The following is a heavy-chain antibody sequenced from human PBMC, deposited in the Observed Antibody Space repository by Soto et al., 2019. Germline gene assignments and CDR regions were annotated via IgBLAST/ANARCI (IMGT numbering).Heavy chain of an antibody. CDR1: GYTFTSHG. Sequence: ASVKVSCKASGYTFTSHGITWVRQAPGQGLEWMGWISTYNGNTNYAQKLQGRVTLTTDTSTSTAYMELRSLRSDDAAVYYCARGASCTSTSCYDYFHYGMDVWDQGTTVTVSS. J-gene: IGHJ6*02. V-gene: IGHV1-18*01. CDR2: ISTYNGNT. D-gene: IGHD2-2*01. CDR3: ARGASCTSTSCYDYFHYGMDV.